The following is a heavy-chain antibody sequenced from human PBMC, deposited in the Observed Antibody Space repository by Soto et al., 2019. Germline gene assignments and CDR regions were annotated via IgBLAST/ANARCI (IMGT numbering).Heavy chain of an antibody. V-gene: IGHV3-23*01. J-gene: IGHJ4*02. CDR1: GFTFSNYA. D-gene: IGHD6-13*01. Sequence: EVQLLESGGGLVQPGGSLRLSCAASGFTFSNYAVTWVRQAPGKGLEWVSTISGSGGSTYYADSVKGRFTISRDNSKNTGYRQMNSLRAEDTAVYYWAKDQVSSWYVIDYWGQGTLVTVSS. CDR3: AKDQVSSWYVIDY. CDR2: ISGSGGST.